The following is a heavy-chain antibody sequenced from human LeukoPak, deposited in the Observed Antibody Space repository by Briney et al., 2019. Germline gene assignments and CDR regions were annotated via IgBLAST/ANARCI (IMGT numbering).Heavy chain of an antibody. CDR3: ARGETYYYHAMDD. J-gene: IGHJ6*02. CDR2: INTDGSTP. CDR1: GFTFSSYW. Sequence: GGSLRLSCAASGFTFSSYWVHWVRQAPGKGLVWVSRINTDGSTPNYADSVKGRFTISRDNAKNILYLEMNSLRAEDTAVYYCARGETYYYHAMDDWGQGTTVTVSS. V-gene: IGHV3-74*01.